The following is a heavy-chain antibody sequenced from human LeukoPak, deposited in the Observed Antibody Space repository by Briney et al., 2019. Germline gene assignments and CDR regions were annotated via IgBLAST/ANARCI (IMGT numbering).Heavy chain of an antibody. V-gene: IGHV1-69*04. Sequence: ASVKVSCKASGYTFTSYGIRWVRQAPGQGLEWMGRIIPILGIANYAQKFQGRVTITADKSTSTAYMELSSLRSEDTAVYYCARGENDYGDYVDYWGQGTLVTVSS. CDR2: IIPILGIA. D-gene: IGHD4-17*01. CDR3: ARGENDYGDYVDY. J-gene: IGHJ4*02. CDR1: GYTFTSYG.